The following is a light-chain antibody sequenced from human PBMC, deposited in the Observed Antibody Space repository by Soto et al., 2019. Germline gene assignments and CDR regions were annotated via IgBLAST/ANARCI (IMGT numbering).Light chain of an antibody. CDR2: LGS. CDR1: QSLLYSNGYNY. V-gene: IGKV2-28*01. Sequence: DIVMTQSPLSLPVTPGEPASISCRSSQSLLYSNGYNYLDWYLQKPGQSPQLLIYLGSNRASGVPDRFSGSGSGTDFTLKISRVEAEDVGVYYCVQTLKTFTFGGGTKVEIK. CDR3: VQTLKTFT. J-gene: IGKJ4*01.